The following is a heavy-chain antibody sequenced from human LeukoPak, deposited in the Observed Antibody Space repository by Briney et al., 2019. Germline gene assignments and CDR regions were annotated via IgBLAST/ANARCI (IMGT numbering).Heavy chain of an antibody. V-gene: IGHV3-23*01. D-gene: IGHD6-19*01. Sequence: GGSLRLSWAASGFTFSSYAMSWVRQAAGKGLEWVSTISGSAGNTFYADSVKGRFTISRDNSKNTLYLPMNSLRAEDTAIYYCAKDSRGYSSGWPLDYWGQGTLVTVSS. J-gene: IGHJ4*02. CDR2: ISGSAGNT. CDR1: GFTFSSYA. CDR3: AKDSRGYSSGWPLDY.